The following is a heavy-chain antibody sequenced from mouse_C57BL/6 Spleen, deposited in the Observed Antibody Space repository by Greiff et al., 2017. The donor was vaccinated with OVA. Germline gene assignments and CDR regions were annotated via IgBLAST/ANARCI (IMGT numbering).Heavy chain of an antibody. D-gene: IGHD1-1*01. CDR2: SRNKANDYTT. CDR1: GFTFSDFY. V-gene: IGHV7-1*01. J-gene: IGHJ3*01. CDR3: ERGAEGYYGSSPFAY. Sequence: EVNLVESGGGLVQSGRSLRLSCATSGFTFSDFYMEWVRQAPGKGLEWIAASRNKANDYTTEYSASVKGRFIVSRDTSHSILYLQMNALRAEDTAIYYCERGAEGYYGSSPFAYWGQGTLVTVSA.